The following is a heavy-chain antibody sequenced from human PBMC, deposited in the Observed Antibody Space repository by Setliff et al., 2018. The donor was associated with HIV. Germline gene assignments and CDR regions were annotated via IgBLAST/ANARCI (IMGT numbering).Heavy chain of an antibody. CDR2: ISGNNRIT. J-gene: IGHJ4*02. D-gene: IGHD3-10*01. CDR1: GYKFNIFG. CDR3: ARTEAYNNTEDY. Sequence: ASVKVSCKASGYKFNIFGVSWVRQAPGQVLEWMGWISGNNRITYYAQNFQSRVTLTTDTSTSTSNMELRSPRSDDTAVYYCARTEAYNNTEDYWGQGTQVTVSS. V-gene: IGHV1-18*01.